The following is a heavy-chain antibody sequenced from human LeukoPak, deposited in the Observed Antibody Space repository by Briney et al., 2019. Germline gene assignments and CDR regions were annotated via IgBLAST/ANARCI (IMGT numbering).Heavy chain of an antibody. Sequence: SETLSLTCTVSGGSISTYYWSWIRQPPGKGLEWIGYIYYSGNTNYNPSLKSRVTISVDTSKTQFSLRLSSVTAADTAVYFCARHGPMYSGTYSWGQGTLVTVSS. J-gene: IGHJ4*02. D-gene: IGHD1-26*01. CDR3: ARHGPMYSGTYS. V-gene: IGHV4-59*08. CDR1: GGSISTYY. CDR2: IYYSGNT.